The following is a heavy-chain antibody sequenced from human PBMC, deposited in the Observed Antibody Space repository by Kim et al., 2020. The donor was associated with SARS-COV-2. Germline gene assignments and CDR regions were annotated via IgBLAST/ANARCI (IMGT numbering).Heavy chain of an antibody. J-gene: IGHJ4*02. Sequence: GGSLRLSCAASGFTFSSYSMDWVRQSTGKGLEWVAFISVGGKTIHYSDSAKGRFTISRDNGKNSVSLQMTSLRDEDTAVYYCARGWLQNSFDYWGQGTLVTVSS. CDR1: GFTFSSYS. CDR2: ISVGGKTI. D-gene: IGHD5-12*01. CDR3: ARGWLQNSFDY. V-gene: IGHV3-48*02.